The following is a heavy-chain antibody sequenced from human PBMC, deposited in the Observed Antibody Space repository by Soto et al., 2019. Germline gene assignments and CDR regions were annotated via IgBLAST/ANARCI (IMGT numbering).Heavy chain of an antibody. Sequence: QLQLQESGPGLVKPSETLSLTCTVSGGSIISSSYYWGWIRQPPGKGLEWIGSIYSSGSTYYNPSHKSRVTISVDTSKNQSSLKRSSVTAADTAVHYCATPVSSGYQAFEVWGQGTMVTVSS. J-gene: IGHJ3*01. CDR3: ATPVSSGYQAFEV. D-gene: IGHD3-22*01. CDR1: GGSIISSSYY. V-gene: IGHV4-39*01. CDR2: IYSSGST.